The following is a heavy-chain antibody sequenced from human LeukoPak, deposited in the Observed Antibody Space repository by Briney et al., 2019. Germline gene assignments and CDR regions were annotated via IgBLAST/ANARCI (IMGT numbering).Heavy chain of an antibody. Sequence: SVKVSCKSSVYTFTVYYIHCVRQAPGQGLEWMGWINPNSGGTNYAQKFQGRVTMTRDTSVSTAYMELSRLRSDDTAVYYCARVPGSRWDVWGKGTTVTVSS. J-gene: IGHJ6*04. V-gene: IGHV1-2*02. CDR1: VYTFTVYY. CDR3: ARVPGSRWDV. CDR2: INPNSGGT.